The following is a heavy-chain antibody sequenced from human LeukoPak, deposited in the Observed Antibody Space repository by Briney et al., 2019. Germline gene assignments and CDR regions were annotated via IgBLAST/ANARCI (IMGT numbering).Heavy chain of an antibody. CDR3: AGDWVFDY. D-gene: IGHD7-27*01. J-gene: IGHJ4*02. V-gene: IGHV4-39*07. CDR2: IYYSGST. Sequence: PSETLSLTCTVSGGSISSSSYYWGWIRQPPGKGLEWIGSIYYSGSTYYNPSLKSRVTISVDTSKNQFSLKLSSVTAADTAVYYCAGDWVFDYWGQGTLVTVSS. CDR1: GGSISSSSYY.